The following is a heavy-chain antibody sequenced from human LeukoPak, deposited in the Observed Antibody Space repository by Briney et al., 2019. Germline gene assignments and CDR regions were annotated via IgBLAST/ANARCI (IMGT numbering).Heavy chain of an antibody. CDR3: ARAQLPTGRAFDI. V-gene: IGHV3-30-3*01. D-gene: IGHD2-2*01. J-gene: IGHJ3*02. CDR1: GFTFSSYA. CDR2: ISYDGSNK. Sequence: GRSLRLSCAASGFTFSSYAMHWGRQAPGKGLEWVAVISYDGSNKYYADSVKGRFTISRDNSKNTLYLQMNSLRAEDTAVYYCARAQLPTGRAFDIWGQGTMVTVSS.